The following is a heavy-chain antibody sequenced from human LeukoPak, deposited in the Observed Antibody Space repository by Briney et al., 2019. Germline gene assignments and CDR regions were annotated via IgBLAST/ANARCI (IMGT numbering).Heavy chain of an antibody. D-gene: IGHD2-15*01. CDR2: TKPDGSAE. V-gene: IGHV3-7*01. Sequence: QTGGSLRLSCAASGFTFRNYWMGWVRQAPGKGLEWVANTKPDGSAEYYADSVRGRFTTSRDNANNFLYLQMNSLRAEDTAVYYCPRDGGLNTNFDYWGQGTLVTVSS. CDR1: GFTFRNYW. J-gene: IGHJ4*02. CDR3: PRDGGLNTNFDY.